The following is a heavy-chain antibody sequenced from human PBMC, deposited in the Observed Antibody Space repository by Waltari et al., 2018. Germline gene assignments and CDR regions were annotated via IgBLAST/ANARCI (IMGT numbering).Heavy chain of an antibody. CDR1: GYNFNGHY. Sequence: QVQLVQSGAEVKNPGASVKVSCQASGYNFNGHYIHWVRQAPGHGLEWVGWINSNTGGTKYAQKFQGRVTMTRAASITTVYIELSSLRSDDTAVYYCARDGSGSYWYYMDVWGKGTTVTISS. V-gene: IGHV1-2*02. CDR2: INSNTGGT. D-gene: IGHD3-10*01. CDR3: ARDGSGSYWYYMDV. J-gene: IGHJ6*03.